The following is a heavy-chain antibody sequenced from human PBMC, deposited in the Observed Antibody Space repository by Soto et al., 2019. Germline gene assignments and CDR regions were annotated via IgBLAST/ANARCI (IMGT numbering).Heavy chain of an antibody. Sequence: QVQLVQSGAEVKKPGSSVKVSCKASGGTFSSYAISWVRQAPGQGLEWVGGIIPIFGTANYAQKFQGRVTITADKYTSTAYMELSSLRSEDTAVYYCASTPRITMVRGVITLFDYWGQGTLVTVSS. V-gene: IGHV1-69*06. J-gene: IGHJ4*02. CDR2: IIPIFGTA. D-gene: IGHD3-10*01. CDR1: GGTFSSYA. CDR3: ASTPRITMVRGVITLFDY.